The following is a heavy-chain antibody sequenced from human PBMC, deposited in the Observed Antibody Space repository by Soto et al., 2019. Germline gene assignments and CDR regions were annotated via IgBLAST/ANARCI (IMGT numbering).Heavy chain of an antibody. CDR1: GFTFSSYA. CDR3: AKSCDWYFCFMDV. D-gene: IGHD3-9*01. V-gene: IGHV3-23*01. J-gene: IGHJ6*03. CDR2: ISGSGGRT. Sequence: EVQLLESGGGLIQPRGSLRLSCAASGFTFSSYAMSWVRQAPGKGLEWVSAISGSGGRTYYADSVKGRFTISRDDSKNTLYLQMNSLRAEDTALYYCAKSCDWYFCFMDVWGKGTTVTVSS.